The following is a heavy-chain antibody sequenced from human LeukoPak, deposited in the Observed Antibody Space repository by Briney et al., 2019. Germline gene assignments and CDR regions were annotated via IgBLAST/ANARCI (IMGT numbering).Heavy chain of an antibody. Sequence: PGGSLRLSCAASGFTFSSYAMHWVRQAPGKGLEWVAVISYDGSNKYYADSVKGRFTISRDNSKNTLYLQMNSLRAEDTAVYYCASTGQWELLFDPWGQGILVTVSS. V-gene: IGHV3-30-3*01. J-gene: IGHJ5*02. CDR3: ASTGQWELLFDP. CDR1: GFTFSSYA. CDR2: ISYDGSNK. D-gene: IGHD1-26*01.